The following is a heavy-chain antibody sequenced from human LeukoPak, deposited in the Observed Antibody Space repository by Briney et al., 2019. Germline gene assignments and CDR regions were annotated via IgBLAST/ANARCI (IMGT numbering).Heavy chain of an antibody. J-gene: IGHJ4*02. CDR1: GFTFNTYW. CDR2: IKQDGNEK. V-gene: IGHV3-7*01. CDR3: ARDTLGEGEDANYAVYYFDY. Sequence: PGGSLRLSCAASGFTFNTYWMSWVRQAPGQGLEWVANIKQDGNEKYYADSVKGRFTISRDNGKNSLDLQMNSLRADDTAVYYCARDTLGEGEDANYAVYYFDYWGQGTVVTVSS. D-gene: IGHD4/OR15-4a*01.